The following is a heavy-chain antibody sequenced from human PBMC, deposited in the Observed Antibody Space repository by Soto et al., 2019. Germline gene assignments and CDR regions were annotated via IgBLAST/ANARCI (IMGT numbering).Heavy chain of an antibody. CDR2: IYTRGDT. J-gene: IGHJ4*02. Sequence: GGSLRLSCAASGFTVSNNYMTWVRQAPGKGLEWVSIIYTRGDTYYADSVKGRFTISRDNSKNTLFLQMNSLRAEDTAVYYCAGVLATIGYSLRRWGQGTLVTVSS. V-gene: IGHV3-53*01. CDR3: AGVLATIGYSLRR. CDR1: GFTVSNNY. D-gene: IGHD5-12*01.